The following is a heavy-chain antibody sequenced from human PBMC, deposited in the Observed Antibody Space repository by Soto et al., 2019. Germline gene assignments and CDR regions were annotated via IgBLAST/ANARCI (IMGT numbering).Heavy chain of an antibody. CDR2: VNVYNGNT. CDR3: ARGLMITFGGVIPFDY. V-gene: IGHV1-18*01. J-gene: IGHJ4*02. D-gene: IGHD3-16*02. Sequence: GASVKVSCKASGYTFTNYGISWVRQAPGQGLEWMGWVNVYNGNTKYAQKVQGRVTMTTDTSTSTAYMELRSLRSDDTAVYYCARGLMITFGGVIPFDYWGQGTLVTVSS. CDR1: GYTFTNYG.